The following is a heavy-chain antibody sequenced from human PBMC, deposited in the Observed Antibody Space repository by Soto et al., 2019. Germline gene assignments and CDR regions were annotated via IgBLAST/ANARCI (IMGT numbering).Heavy chain of an antibody. Sequence: QVQLVESGGGVVQPGRSLRLSCAASRFTFSSYDMHWVRQAPAKGLEWVALIWYDGSNKYYADSVKGRFTISRDNSKNMLYLQMNSLRAEDTGVYYCARKTSNWFDPWGQGTLVTVSS. V-gene: IGHV3-33*01. J-gene: IGHJ5*02. CDR1: RFTFSSYD. CDR2: IWYDGSNK. CDR3: ARKTSNWFDP.